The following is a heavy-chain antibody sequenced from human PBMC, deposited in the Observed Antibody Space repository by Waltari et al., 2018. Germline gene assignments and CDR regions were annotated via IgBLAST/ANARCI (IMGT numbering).Heavy chain of an antibody. Sequence: QVQLQESGPGLVKPSETLSLTCTVSGGSISSYYWSWIRQPPGKGLEWIGYIYYSGSTNYNPSLKSRVTISVDTSKNQFSLKLSSVTAADTAVYYCARGGNWYYYYYMDVWGKGTTVTVSS. CDR2: IYYSGST. D-gene: IGHD2-15*01. CDR3: ARGGNWYYYYYMDV. CDR1: GGSISSYY. V-gene: IGHV4-59*01. J-gene: IGHJ6*03.